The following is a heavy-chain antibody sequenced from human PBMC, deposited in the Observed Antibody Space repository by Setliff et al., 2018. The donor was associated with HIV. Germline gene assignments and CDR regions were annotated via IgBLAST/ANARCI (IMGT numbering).Heavy chain of an antibody. Sequence: SETLSLTCTVSGGSISSYYWSWIRQPAGKGLEWIGHIYTSGSTNYNPSLKSRVTISVDTSKNQFSLKLSSVTATDTAVYYCARGLSSGWYGYWYFDLWGRGTLVTVSS. D-gene: IGHD6-19*01. CDR3: ARGLSSGWYGYWYFDL. CDR2: IYTSGST. CDR1: GGSISSYY. V-gene: IGHV4-4*07. J-gene: IGHJ2*01.